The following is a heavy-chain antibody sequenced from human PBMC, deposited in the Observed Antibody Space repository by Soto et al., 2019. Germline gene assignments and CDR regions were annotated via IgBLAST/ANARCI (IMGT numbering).Heavy chain of an antibody. CDR2: ISFDGSNK. D-gene: IGHD3-22*01. V-gene: IGHV3-30*18. Sequence: GGSLRLSCAASGFTFSSYGMHWVRQAPGKGLEWVAVISFDGSNKYYADSVKGRFTISRDNSKNTLYLQMNSRRAEDTAVYYCANMKSGYDSSPSDYWGQGTLVTVSS. J-gene: IGHJ4*02. CDR3: ANMKSGYDSSPSDY. CDR1: GFTFSSYG.